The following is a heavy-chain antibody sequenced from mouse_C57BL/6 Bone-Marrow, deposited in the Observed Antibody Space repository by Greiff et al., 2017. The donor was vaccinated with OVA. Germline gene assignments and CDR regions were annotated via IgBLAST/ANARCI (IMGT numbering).Heavy chain of an antibody. D-gene: IGHD2-12*01. CDR3: ARDNYDVYYFDY. CDR1: GFTFSDYG. CDR2: ISSGSSTI. Sequence: DVMLVEPGGGLVKPGGSLKLSCAASGFTFSDYGMNWVRQAPEKGLEWVAYISSGSSTIYYADTVKGRFTISRNNAKNTLFLQMTSLRSEDTAMYYCARDNYDVYYFDYWGQGTTLTVSS. V-gene: IGHV5-17*01. J-gene: IGHJ2*01.